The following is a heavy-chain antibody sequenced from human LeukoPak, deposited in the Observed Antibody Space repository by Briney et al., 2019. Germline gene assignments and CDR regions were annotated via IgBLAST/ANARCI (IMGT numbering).Heavy chain of an antibody. CDR1: GFTFSSYG. CDR2: IWYDGSNK. Sequence: GSLRLSCAASGFTFSSYGMHWVRQAPGKGLEWVAVIWYDGSNKYYADSVKGRFTISRDNSKNTLYLQMNSLRAEDTAVYYCAREQDTAMGDEGGLDYSGQGTLVTVSS. J-gene: IGHJ4*02. V-gene: IGHV3-33*01. CDR3: AREQDTAMGDEGGLDY. D-gene: IGHD5-18*01.